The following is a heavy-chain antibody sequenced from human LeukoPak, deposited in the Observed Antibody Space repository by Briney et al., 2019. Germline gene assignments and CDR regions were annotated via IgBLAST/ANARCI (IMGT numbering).Heavy chain of an antibody. Sequence: ASVKVSCKASGYTFTSYYMHWVRQAPGQGLEWMGGFDPEDGETIYAQKFQGRVTMTEDTSTDTAYMELSSLRSEDTAVYYCATGQPRSEWQTHFDYWGQGSLVTVSS. J-gene: IGHJ4*02. CDR1: GYTFTSYY. D-gene: IGHD3-3*01. CDR3: ATGQPRSEWQTHFDY. CDR2: FDPEDGET. V-gene: IGHV1-24*01.